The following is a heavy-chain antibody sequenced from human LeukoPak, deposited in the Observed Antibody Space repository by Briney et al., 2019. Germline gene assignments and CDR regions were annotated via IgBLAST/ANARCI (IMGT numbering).Heavy chain of an antibody. CDR3: ASGYFDGYYYFDY. CDR1: GFSFSSYS. J-gene: IGHJ4*02. Sequence: PGGSLRLSCAASGFSFSSYSMAWVRQAPGKGLEWVSFITSSSSYTYYADSLKGRFTISRDNAKNSLYLQMNSLRAEDTAVYYCASGYFDGYYYFDYWGQGTLVTVSS. D-gene: IGHD3-9*01. V-gene: IGHV3-21*01. CDR2: ITSSSSYT.